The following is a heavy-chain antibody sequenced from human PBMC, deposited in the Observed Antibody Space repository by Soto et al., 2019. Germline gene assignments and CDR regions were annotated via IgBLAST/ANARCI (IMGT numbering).Heavy chain of an antibody. CDR1: GSTFSDSA. J-gene: IGHJ4*02. D-gene: IGHD5-18*01. CDR3: TCSVSGDTGLHF. Sequence: ELQLVESRGALVQPGGSLRLSCAASGSTFSDSAMHWVRLASGKGLEWVGRIQTKSNDYATAYGESVKGRFTISRDESKDTAYLQMNSLKADDTAVYFCTCSVSGDTGLHFWGQGTLVTVSS. V-gene: IGHV3-73*02. CDR2: IQTKSNDYAT.